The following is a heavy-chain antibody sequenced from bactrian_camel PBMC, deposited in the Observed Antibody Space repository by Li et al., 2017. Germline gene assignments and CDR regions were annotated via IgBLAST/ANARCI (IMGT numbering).Heavy chain of an antibody. J-gene: IGHJ4*01. CDR1: GFTHSVCT. V-gene: IGHV3S53*01. D-gene: IGHD1*01. CDR3: NAKLEVGYSGPWCIETSDY. CDR2: ILSDGTT. Sequence: VQLVESGGGSVQAGGSLSLSCAGSGFTHSVCTMGWYRQTPGKERVVVSTILSDGTTYYADSVKGRFTISQDSAKDTVYLQMNSLEPEDTAMYYCNAKLEVGYSGPWCIETSDYWGQGTQVTVS.